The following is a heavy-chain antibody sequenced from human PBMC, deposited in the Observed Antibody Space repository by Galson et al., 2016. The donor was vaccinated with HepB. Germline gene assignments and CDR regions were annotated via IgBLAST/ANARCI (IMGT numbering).Heavy chain of an antibody. CDR1: GGSISSDGHY. J-gene: IGHJ4*02. CDR3: ARARVGSTDY. Sequence: TLSLTCTVSGGSISSDGHYWSWIRQHPGKGPEWIGYIHYSGNTYYNPSVKSRVIISVDTSKNQFSLKLRSVTAADTAVYYCARARVGSTDYWGQGTLVTVSS. CDR2: IHYSGNT. D-gene: IGHD1-26*01. V-gene: IGHV4-31*03.